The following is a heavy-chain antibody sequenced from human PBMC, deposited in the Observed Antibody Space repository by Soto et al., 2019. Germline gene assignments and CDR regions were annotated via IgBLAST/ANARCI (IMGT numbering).Heavy chain of an antibody. J-gene: IGHJ4*02. Sequence: GGSLRLSCAASGFTFSSYSMNWDRQAAGKGLEWVSSISSSSSYIYYADSVKGRFTISRDNAKNSLYLQTNSLRAEDTAVYYCGRDRPQPYTIIVVPRYHFDYWGQGT. CDR3: GRDRPQPYTIIVVPRYHFDY. CDR1: GFTFSSYS. CDR2: ISSSSSYI. D-gene: IGHD3-22*01. V-gene: IGHV3-21*01.